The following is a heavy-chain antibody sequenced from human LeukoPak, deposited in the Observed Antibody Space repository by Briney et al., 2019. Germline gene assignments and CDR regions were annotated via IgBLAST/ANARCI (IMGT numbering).Heavy chain of an antibody. CDR3: VRVLTVTFDS. D-gene: IGHD4-17*01. CDR1: GFTFGSYA. J-gene: IGHJ4*02. Sequence: GGSLRLSCAASGFTFGSYAMNWVRQAPGKGLEWVAVVWSDGNGKFHADSVKGRFTISRDNSKNTLYLQMNNLRAEDTAVYYCVRVLTVTFDSWGQGTLVTVSS. CDR2: VWSDGNGK. V-gene: IGHV3-33*08.